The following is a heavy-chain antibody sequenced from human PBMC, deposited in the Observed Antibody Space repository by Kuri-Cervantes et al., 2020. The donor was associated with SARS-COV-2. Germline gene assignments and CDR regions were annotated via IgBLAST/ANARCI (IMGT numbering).Heavy chain of an antibody. CDR2: IRYDGSNK. CDR3: ARATVGQAAYYYYYMDV. V-gene: IGHV3-30*02. Sequence: LSLTCAASGFTFSSYGMHWVRQAPGKGLEWVAFIRYDGSNKYYADSVKGRFTISRDNSKNTLYLQMNSLRAEDTAVYYCARATVGQAAYYYYYMDVWGKGTTVTVSS. D-gene: IGHD4-23*01. CDR1: GFTFSSYG. J-gene: IGHJ6*03.